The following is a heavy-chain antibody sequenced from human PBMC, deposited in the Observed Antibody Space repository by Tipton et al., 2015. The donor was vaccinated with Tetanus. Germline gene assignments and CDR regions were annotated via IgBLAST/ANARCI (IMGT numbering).Heavy chain of an antibody. CDR1: GFTFSTYW. J-gene: IGHJ3*02. CDR2: INRDGSET. Sequence: SLRLSCAVSGFTFSTYWMTWVRQAPGKGLEWVANINRDGSETYYVDSVKGRFTISRDNSKNTLFLHMNSLRAEDTAVYFCAKDLRQLVRVDAFDTWGQGTLVTVSS. D-gene: IGHD6-6*01. V-gene: IGHV3-7*03. CDR3: AKDLRQLVRVDAFDT.